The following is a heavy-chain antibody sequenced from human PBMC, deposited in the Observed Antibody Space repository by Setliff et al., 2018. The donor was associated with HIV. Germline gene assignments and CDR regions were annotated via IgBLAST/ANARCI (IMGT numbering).Heavy chain of an antibody. Sequence: PETLSLTWTVSVGSISSDDDYWGWIRQTPGKVLEWIGFIYNSVTTNYNPSLKSRVTISLDTSENQFSLKLTSVTAADTAVYYCARGGTSANWFGPWGQGTLVTVSS. CDR2: IYNSVTT. J-gene: IGHJ5*02. V-gene: IGHV4-30-4*02. CDR1: VGSISSDDDY. CDR3: ARGGTSANWFGP. D-gene: IGHD2-2*01.